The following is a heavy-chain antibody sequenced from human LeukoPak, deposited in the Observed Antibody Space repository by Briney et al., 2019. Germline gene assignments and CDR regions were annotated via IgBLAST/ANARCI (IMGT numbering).Heavy chain of an antibody. J-gene: IGHJ5*02. D-gene: IGHD3-22*01. CDR1: GGTFSSYA. CDR2: IHTYNGHT. Sequence: AASVKVSCKASGGTFSSYAITWVRQAPGQGLEWMGWIHTYNGHTNYAQKLQGRVTMTTDTSTSTAYMELRSLRSDDTAVYYCARDQYYDSKGWFDPWGQGTLVTVSS. V-gene: IGHV1-18*01. CDR3: ARDQYYDSKGWFDP.